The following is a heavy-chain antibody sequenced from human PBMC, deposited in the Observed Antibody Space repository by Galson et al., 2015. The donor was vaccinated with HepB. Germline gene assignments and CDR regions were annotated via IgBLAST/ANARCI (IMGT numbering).Heavy chain of an antibody. D-gene: IGHD4-17*01. CDR3: ARMTTATVVMTVTKIGACDS. J-gene: IGHJ4*02. Sequence: SLRLSCAASGFNVSHNSLSWVRQAPGKGLEWVSAIYNNGNTLYTASVKGRLIISRDSSKNTVFLQMNSLLVEDTTLYYCARMTTATVVMTVTKIGACDSWGQGTPVTVSS. CDR2: IYNNGNT. CDR1: GFNVSHNS. V-gene: IGHV3-53*01.